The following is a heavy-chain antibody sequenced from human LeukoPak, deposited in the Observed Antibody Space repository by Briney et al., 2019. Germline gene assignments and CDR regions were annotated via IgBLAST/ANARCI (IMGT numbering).Heavy chain of an antibody. CDR2: INHSGST. D-gene: IGHD6-19*01. J-gene: IGHJ4*02. V-gene: IGHV4-34*01. CDR3: ARKGWGSPWDH. Sequence: SETLSLTCAVYGGSFSGYYWTWIRQPPGKGLEWIGEINHSGSTNHNPSLKGRVTLSVDTSKKQFSLKLSSVTAEDTAVYYCARKGWGSPWDHWGQGTLVTVSS. CDR1: GGSFSGYY.